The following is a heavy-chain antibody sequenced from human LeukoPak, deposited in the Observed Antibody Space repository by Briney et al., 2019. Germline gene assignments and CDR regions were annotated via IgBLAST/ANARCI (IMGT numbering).Heavy chain of an antibody. CDR1: GGSINSYY. Sequence: SETLSLTCTVSGGSINSYYWSWIQQPPGKGLEWIGYIHYSGSTNYNPSLKSRVTISVDTSKNQFSLKLSSVTAADTAVYYCARVRYRSGYFYDFDYWGQGTLVTVSS. CDR3: ARVRYRSGYFYDFDY. J-gene: IGHJ4*02. CDR2: IHYSGST. D-gene: IGHD3-22*01. V-gene: IGHV4-59*01.